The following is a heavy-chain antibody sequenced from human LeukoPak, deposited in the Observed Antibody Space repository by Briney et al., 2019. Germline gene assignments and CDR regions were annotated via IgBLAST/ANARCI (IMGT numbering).Heavy chain of an antibody. CDR1: GASITSGSDY. Sequence: SETLSLTCNVSGASITSGSDYWGWIRQSPAMGLEWIGSLYSSGITYYSPSHKSRVTIEVDTSKNQFSLKLQSLTAADTAVYYCAREVGSGYDRENWFDPWGQGTLVTVSS. CDR2: LYSSGIT. CDR3: AREVGSGYDRENWFDP. J-gene: IGHJ5*02. V-gene: IGHV4-39*07. D-gene: IGHD5-12*01.